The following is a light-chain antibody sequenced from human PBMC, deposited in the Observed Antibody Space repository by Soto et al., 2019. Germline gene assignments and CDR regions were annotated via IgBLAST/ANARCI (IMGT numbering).Light chain of an antibody. CDR1: QSVSNDF. Sequence: EIVFTQSPGILSLSPGERATLSCRASQSVSNDFLAWYQQKPGQAPRLLIYGASTRATDVPDRFSGSGSGADFTLSISRLXPEDFAVYYCQQYGSSPPRTFGQGTKVDTK. J-gene: IGKJ1*01. CDR2: GAS. V-gene: IGKV3-20*01. CDR3: QQYGSSPPRT.